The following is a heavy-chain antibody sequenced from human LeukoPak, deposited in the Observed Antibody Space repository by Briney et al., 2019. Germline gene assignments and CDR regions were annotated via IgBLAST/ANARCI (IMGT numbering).Heavy chain of an antibody. CDR3: ARAVLYYYYGMDV. V-gene: IGHV3-48*03. J-gene: IGHJ6*02. Sequence: GGSLRLSCAASGFTFSTHEMNWVRQAPGKGLEWVSYISSSGGTIYYADSVKGRFTISRDNAKNSLYLQMNSLRAEDTAVYYCARAVLYYYYGMDVWGQGTTVTVSS. CDR1: GFTFSTHE. CDR2: ISSSGGTI.